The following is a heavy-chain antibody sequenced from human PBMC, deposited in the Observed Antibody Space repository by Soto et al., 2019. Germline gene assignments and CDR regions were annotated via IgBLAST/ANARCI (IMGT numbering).Heavy chain of an antibody. CDR3: ARIVIVVVPAAKYNWFDP. J-gene: IGHJ5*02. CDR1: GGSFSGYY. V-gene: IGHV4-34*01. Sequence: QVQLQQWGAGLLKPSETLSLTCAVYGGSFSGYYWSWIRQPPGKGLEWIGEINHSGSTNYNPSLKIRVAISVDTSKNQFSLKRSSVTAANTAVYYCARIVIVVVPAAKYNWFDPWGQGTLVTVSS. CDR2: INHSGST. D-gene: IGHD2-2*01.